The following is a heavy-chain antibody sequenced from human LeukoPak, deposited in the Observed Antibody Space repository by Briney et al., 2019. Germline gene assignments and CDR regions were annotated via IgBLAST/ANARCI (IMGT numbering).Heavy chain of an antibody. CDR3: ARQEYYDFWSGYYTGINWFDP. CDR1: GYTFTSHA. J-gene: IGHJ5*02. D-gene: IGHD3-3*01. CDR2: INPNSGGT. V-gene: IGHV1-2*02. Sequence: ASVKVSCKASGYTFTSHAMNWVRQALGQGLEWMGWINPNSGGTNYAQKFQGRVTMTRDTSISTAYMELSRLRSDDTAVYYCARQEYYDFWSGYYTGINWFDPWGQGTLVTVSS.